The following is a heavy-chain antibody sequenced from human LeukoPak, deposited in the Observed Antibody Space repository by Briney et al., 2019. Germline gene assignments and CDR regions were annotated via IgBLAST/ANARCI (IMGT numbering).Heavy chain of an antibody. D-gene: IGHD3-16*01. V-gene: IGHV3-23*01. CDR2: ISGSGGST. CDR3: AKYPGGTNAFDI. Sequence: PGGSLRLSCAASGFTFSSYAMHWVRQAPGKGLEWVSAISGSGGSTYYADSVKGRFTISRDNSKNTLYLQMNSLRAEDTAVYYCAKYPGGTNAFDIWGQGTMVTVSS. J-gene: IGHJ3*02. CDR1: GFTFSSYA.